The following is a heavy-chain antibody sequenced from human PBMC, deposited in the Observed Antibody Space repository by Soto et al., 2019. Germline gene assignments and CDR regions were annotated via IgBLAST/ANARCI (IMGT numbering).Heavy chain of an antibody. CDR2: MNPNSGNT. V-gene: IGHV1-8*01. Sequence: ASVKVSCKASGYTFTSYDINWVRQATGQGLEWMGWMNPNSGNTGYAQKFQGRVTMTRNTSISTAYMELSSLRSEDTAVYYCARSQGDYGDFEFDYWGQGTLVTVSS. CDR3: ARSQGDYGDFEFDY. CDR1: GYTFTSYD. J-gene: IGHJ4*02. D-gene: IGHD4-17*01.